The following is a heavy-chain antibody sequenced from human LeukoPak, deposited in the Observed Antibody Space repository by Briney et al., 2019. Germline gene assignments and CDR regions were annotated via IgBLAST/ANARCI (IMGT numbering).Heavy chain of an antibody. CDR3: ARVRAMVRGVIRSPGMDV. V-gene: IGHV1-8*02. CDR2: MNPNSGDT. Sequence: ASVKVSCKASGYTFTDYYMHWVRQAPGQGLEWMGWMNPNSGDTGYAQKFQGRVAMTRNTSISTAYMELSSLRSEDTAVYYCARVRAMVRGVIRSPGMDVWGQGTTVTVSS. D-gene: IGHD3-10*01. CDR1: GYTFTDYY. J-gene: IGHJ6*02.